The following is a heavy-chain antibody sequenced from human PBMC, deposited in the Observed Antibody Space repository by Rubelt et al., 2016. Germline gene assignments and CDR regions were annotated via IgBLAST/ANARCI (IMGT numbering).Heavy chain of an antibody. J-gene: IGHJ5*02. Sequence: QVHLQQWGAGLLKPSGTLSLTCAVYGGSFSGYYWSWIRQPPGKGLEWIGEINHSGSTNYNPSLKSRVAISVDTSKNQVSPRLTSAPAAGTAVYYWAGEAPAARGLFDPWGHGTLVTVSS. CDR2: INHSGST. V-gene: IGHV4-34*01. D-gene: IGHD2-2*01. CDR1: GGSFSGYY. CDR3: AGEAPAARGLFDP.